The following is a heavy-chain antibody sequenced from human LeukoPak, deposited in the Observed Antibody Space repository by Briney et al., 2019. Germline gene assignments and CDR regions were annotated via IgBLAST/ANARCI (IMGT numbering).Heavy chain of an antibody. CDR2: INHSGST. Sequence: SETLSLTCAVYGGSFSGYYWSWIRQPPGKGLEWIGEINHSGSTNYNPSLKSRVTISVDTSKNQFSLKLSSVTAADTAVYYCARGYFDWLYPVNWFDPWGQGILVTVSS. J-gene: IGHJ5*02. CDR1: GGSFSGYY. D-gene: IGHD3-9*01. V-gene: IGHV4-34*01. CDR3: ARGYFDWLYPVNWFDP.